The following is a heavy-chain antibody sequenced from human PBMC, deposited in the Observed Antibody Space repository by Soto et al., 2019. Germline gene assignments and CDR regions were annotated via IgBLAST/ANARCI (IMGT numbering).Heavy chain of an antibody. CDR3: ASPRTGGFFDY. Sequence: GGSLRLSCAASGFTFSNAWMHWVRQAPGKGLEWVTRLNGDGSSTNSADSVRGRFTISRDNARNTAYLQMNSLRAEDTAVYYCASPRTGGFFDYWGHGTLVTVSS. D-gene: IGHD3-10*01. V-gene: IGHV3-74*01. J-gene: IGHJ4*01. CDR1: GFTFSNAW. CDR2: LNGDGSST.